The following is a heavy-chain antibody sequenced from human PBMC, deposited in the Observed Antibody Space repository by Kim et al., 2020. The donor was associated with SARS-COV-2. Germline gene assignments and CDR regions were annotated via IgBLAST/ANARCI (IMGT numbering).Heavy chain of an antibody. Sequence: SETLSLTCTVSGGSISSSTDYWGWIRQPPGKGLEWIGSSYYSGSTYYNPSLKSRVTISLDTSKNQFSLKLNSVTAADTAVYYCARDQESGSAPGCWFDPWGQGTLVTVSS. CDR3: ARDQESGSAPGCWFDP. J-gene: IGHJ5*02. V-gene: IGHV4-39*07. CDR1: GGSISSSTDY. CDR2: SYYSGST. D-gene: IGHD3-10*01.